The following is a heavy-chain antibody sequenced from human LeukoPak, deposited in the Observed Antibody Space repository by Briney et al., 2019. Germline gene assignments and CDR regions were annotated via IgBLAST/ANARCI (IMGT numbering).Heavy chain of an antibody. V-gene: IGHV3-15*01. CDR1: GFTFSYAC. Sequence: GGTLRLSCAASGFTFSYACMSWVRQAPGKGLEWVGRIKSKTDGGTTDHAAPVKGRFTISRDDSKKTLYLQMNSLKTEDTGVYYCTTDAPFYGSGSYFSDFQHWGQGTLVIVSS. J-gene: IGHJ1*01. CDR2: IKSKTDGGTT. D-gene: IGHD3-10*01. CDR3: TTDAPFYGSGSYFSDFQH.